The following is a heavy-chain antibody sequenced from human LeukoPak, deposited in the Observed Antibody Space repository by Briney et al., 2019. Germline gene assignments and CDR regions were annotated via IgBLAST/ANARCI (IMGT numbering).Heavy chain of an antibody. CDR2: ISTTSTYT. V-gene: IGHV3-21*01. D-gene: IGHD2-21*01. CDR1: GSTFSTYT. J-gene: IGHJ6*02. CDR3: ARYCGGDCYGMDV. Sequence: GGSLRLSCAATGSTFSTYTMNWVRQAPGKGLEWVSSISTTSTYTYYADSVKGRFTISRDNAKNSLYLQMHSLRPGDTAVYYCARYCGGDCYGMDVWGQGTTVTVSS.